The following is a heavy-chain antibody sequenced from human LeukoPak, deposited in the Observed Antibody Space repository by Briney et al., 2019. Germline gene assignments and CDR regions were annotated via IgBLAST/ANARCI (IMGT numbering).Heavy chain of an antibody. CDR2: IYSGGST. Sequence: PGGSLRLSCAASGFTVSSNYMSWVRQAPGKGLEWVSVIYSGGSTYYADSVKGRFTISRDNSKNTLYLQMNSLRAEDTAVYYCASSPTVTTLRYYYYMDVWGKGTTVTVSS. CDR1: GFTVSSNY. V-gene: IGHV3-53*01. CDR3: ASSPTVTTLRYYYYMDV. D-gene: IGHD4-17*01. J-gene: IGHJ6*03.